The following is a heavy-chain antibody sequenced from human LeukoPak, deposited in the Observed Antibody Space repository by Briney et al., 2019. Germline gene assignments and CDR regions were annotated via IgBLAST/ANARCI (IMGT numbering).Heavy chain of an antibody. D-gene: IGHD3-22*01. CDR1: GFTVGSNT. CDR2: IYSGGST. V-gene: IGHV3-66*01. Sequence: GGSLRLCCAASGFTVGSNTMSWVRQAPGKGLEWVSIIYSGGSTSYADSVKGRFTISRDNSKNTLYLQMNSLRTEDTAVYYCARGGSYFDISGYYFYWGQGTLVTVSS. CDR3: ARGGSYFDISGYYFY. J-gene: IGHJ4*02.